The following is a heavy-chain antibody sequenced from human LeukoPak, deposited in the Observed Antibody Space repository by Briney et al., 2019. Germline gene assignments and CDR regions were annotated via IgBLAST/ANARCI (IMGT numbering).Heavy chain of an antibody. CDR3: ARYSCPNGVCYYFDY. D-gene: IGHD2-8*01. Sequence: SETLSLTCAVSGGSISSYCWSWIRQPPGKGLEWIGYIYYSRRTNYNPSLKSRVTISVDTPKNQFSLKLSSVTAADTAVYYCARYSCPNGVCYYFDYWGQGTLVTVSS. V-gene: IGHV4-59*13. CDR1: GGSISSYC. CDR2: IYYSRRT. J-gene: IGHJ4*02.